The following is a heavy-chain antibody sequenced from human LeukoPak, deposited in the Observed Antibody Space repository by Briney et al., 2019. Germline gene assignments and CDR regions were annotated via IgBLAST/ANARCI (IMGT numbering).Heavy chain of an antibody. V-gene: IGHV4-59*01. Sequence: SETLSLTCTVSGGSISSYYWSWIRQPPGKGLEWIGYIYYSGSTNYNPSLKSRVTISVDTSKNRFSLKLSSVTAADTAVYYCARGRGAVAGTFDYWGQGTLVTVFS. J-gene: IGHJ4*02. CDR2: IYYSGST. CDR1: GGSISSYY. D-gene: IGHD6-19*01. CDR3: ARGRGAVAGTFDY.